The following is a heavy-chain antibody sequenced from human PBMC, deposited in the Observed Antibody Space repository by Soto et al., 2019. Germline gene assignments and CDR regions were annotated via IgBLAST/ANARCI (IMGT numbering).Heavy chain of an antibody. CDR2: IYYSGST. V-gene: IGHV4-31*03. CDR1: GGSISSGGYY. D-gene: IGHD3-3*01. Sequence: QVQLQESGPGLVKPSQTLSLTCTVSGGSISSGGYYWSWIRQHPGKGLEWIGYIYYSGSTYYNPSLNSRVTISVDTSNNQVSLKLSSVTAADTAVYYCARGPSRDFEGHNWFDPWGQGTLVTVSS. CDR3: ARGPSRDFEGHNWFDP. J-gene: IGHJ5*02.